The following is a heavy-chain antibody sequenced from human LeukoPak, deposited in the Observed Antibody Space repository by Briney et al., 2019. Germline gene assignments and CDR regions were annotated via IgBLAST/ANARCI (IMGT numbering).Heavy chain of an antibody. J-gene: IGHJ3*02. CDR1: GFTFNSYA. CDR2: ISGSSGST. V-gene: IGHV3-23*01. Sequence: GGSLRLSCAASGFTFNSYAMNWVRQAPGKGLEWVSGISGSSGSTYYADSVKGRFTISRDNYKNTLYLQMNSLRAEDTAVYYCAKDRWSSPISSFDIWGQGTMVTASS. D-gene: IGHD2/OR15-2a*01. CDR3: AKDRWSSPISSFDI.